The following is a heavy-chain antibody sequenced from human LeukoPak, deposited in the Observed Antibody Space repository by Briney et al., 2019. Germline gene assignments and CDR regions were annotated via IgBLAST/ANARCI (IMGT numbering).Heavy chain of an antibody. V-gene: IGHV1-69*04. Sequence: SVKVSCKASGGTFSSYAISWVRQAPGQGRERMGRIIAILGIANYAQKFQGRVTITADKSTSTAYMELSSLRSEDTAVYYCASVLLWFGEPGGAFDIWGEGTMVTVSS. D-gene: IGHD3-10*01. J-gene: IGHJ3*02. CDR2: IIAILGIA. CDR3: ASVLLWFGEPGGAFDI. CDR1: GGTFSSYA.